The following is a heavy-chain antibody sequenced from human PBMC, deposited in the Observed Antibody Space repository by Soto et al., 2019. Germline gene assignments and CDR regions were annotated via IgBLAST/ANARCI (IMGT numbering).Heavy chain of an antibody. J-gene: IGHJ4*02. CDR2: VYHTGSA. D-gene: IGHD4-17*01. CDR3: GRDVRRYYSDQFDS. CDR1: GGSTSSSRW. Sequence: QVLLQESGPRLVKPSGTLSLTCGVSGGSTSSSRWWSWVRQPQGKGLVWLEEVYHTGSANYNPSHRSRVTISVDRSRNQLSLNVTSVTAADSAVYYCGRDVRRYYSDQFDSWGQGILVTVSS. V-gene: IGHV4-4*02.